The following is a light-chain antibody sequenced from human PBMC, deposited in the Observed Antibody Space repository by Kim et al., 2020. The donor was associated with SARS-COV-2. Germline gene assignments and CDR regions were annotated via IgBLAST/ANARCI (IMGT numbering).Light chain of an antibody. CDR3: QQYSNYPYT. J-gene: IGKJ2*01. CDR1: QTISTW. CDR2: RAS. V-gene: IGKV1-5*03. Sequence: DIQMTQSPSTLSASVGDRVTITCRASQTISTWLAWYQQKPGKAPKLLIYRASCLEGGVPSRFSGSGSGTEFTLTISSLQPDDFAIYYCQQYSNYPYTFGQGTKLEI.